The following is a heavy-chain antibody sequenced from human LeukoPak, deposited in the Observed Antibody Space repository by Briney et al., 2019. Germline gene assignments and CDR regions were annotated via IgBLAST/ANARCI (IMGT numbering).Heavy chain of an antibody. Sequence: ASVKVSCKASGYTFTSYGISWVRQAPGQGLEWMGWISAYNGNTSYAQKFQGRITMTRNTSIRTACMELSSLRSEDTAVYYCARHAVVVSRALNWFDPWGQGTLVTVSS. CDR2: ISAYNGNT. D-gene: IGHD2-2*01. CDR3: ARHAVVVSRALNWFDP. V-gene: IGHV1-18*01. J-gene: IGHJ5*02. CDR1: GYTFTSYG.